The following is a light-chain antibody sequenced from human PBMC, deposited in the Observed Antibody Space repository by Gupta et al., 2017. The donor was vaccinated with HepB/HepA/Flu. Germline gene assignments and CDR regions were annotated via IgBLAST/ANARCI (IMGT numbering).Light chain of an antibody. J-gene: IGKJ1*01. CDR2: DVS. CDR1: HNIRTS. CDR3: QQRSKWPRT. V-gene: IGKV3-11*01. Sequence: EIVLTQSPPTLALSPGERVTLSCRASHNIRTSLAWYQHKPGLAPRRLIYDVSNRATGVPARFAGSGSGTDFTLASSSIEAEDYAVYYCQQRSKWPRTFGQGTRVEI.